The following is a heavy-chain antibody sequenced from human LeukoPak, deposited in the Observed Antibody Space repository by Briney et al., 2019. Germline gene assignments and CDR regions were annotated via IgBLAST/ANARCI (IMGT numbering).Heavy chain of an antibody. CDR3: ARRDRSYCSSTSCPFDP. J-gene: IGHJ5*02. CDR2: IYYSGST. Sequence: SETLSLTCTVSGGSISSSSYYWGWIRQPPGKGLEWIGSIYYSGSTYYNPSLKSRVTISVDTSKNQLSLKLSSVTAADTAVYYCARRDRSYCSSTSCPFDPWGQGTLVTVSS. CDR1: GGSISSSSYY. D-gene: IGHD2-2*01. V-gene: IGHV4-39*01.